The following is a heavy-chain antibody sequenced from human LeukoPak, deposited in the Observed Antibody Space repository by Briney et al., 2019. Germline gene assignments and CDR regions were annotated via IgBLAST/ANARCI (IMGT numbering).Heavy chain of an antibody. J-gene: IGHJ4*02. D-gene: IGHD1-26*01. V-gene: IGHV3-23*01. CDR2: ISGSGANT. CDR1: GFTFSSYA. Sequence: GGSLRLSCAASGFTFSSYAMSWVRQAPGKGLEWVSAISGSGANTYYADSVKGRFTISRDNSRSTLYLQMNSLRAEDTAIYYCAKAIVGTFRGFDYWGQGTLVTVSS. CDR3: AKAIVGTFRGFDY.